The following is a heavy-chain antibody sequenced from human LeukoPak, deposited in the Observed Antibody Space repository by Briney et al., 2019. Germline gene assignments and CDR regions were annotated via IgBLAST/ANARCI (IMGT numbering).Heavy chain of an antibody. CDR1: GFTFSRDG. CDR2: VSNNGIDK. V-gene: IGHV3-30*02. Sequence: PGGSLRLSCAASGFTFSRDGIHWVRQAPGKGLEGVAFVSNNGIDKHYGDSVQGRFSISRDNSKNTLYLEMKSLRVEDTAMYYCAKGITRDSYYLDYWGQGTLVTVSS. D-gene: IGHD1-20*01. J-gene: IGHJ4*02. CDR3: AKGITRDSYYLDY.